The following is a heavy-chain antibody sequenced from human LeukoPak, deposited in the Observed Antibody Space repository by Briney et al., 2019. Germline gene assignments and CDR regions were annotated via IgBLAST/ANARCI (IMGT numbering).Heavy chain of an antibody. CDR1: GFTFSSYW. J-gene: IGHJ4*02. CDR3: AKDYGSGSYSFDY. V-gene: IGHV3-30*18. D-gene: IGHD3-10*01. Sequence: PRGSLRLSCAASGFTFSSYWMSWVRQAPGKGLEWVAVISYDGSNKYYADSVKGRFTISRDNSKNTLYLQMNSLRAEDTAVYYCAKDYGSGSYSFDYWGQGTLVTVSS. CDR2: ISYDGSNK.